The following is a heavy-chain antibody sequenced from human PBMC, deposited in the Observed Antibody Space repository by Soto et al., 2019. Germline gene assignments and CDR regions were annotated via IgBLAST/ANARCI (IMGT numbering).Heavy chain of an antibody. V-gene: IGHV4-59*08. CDR3: ARHYYYYGSGTYFDS. D-gene: IGHD3-10*01. Sequence: LSLTCTVSGGSISKYYWSWIRQPPGKGLEWIGYIYYSGNTNYNPSLKSRVTISVDTSKNQFSLRLSSVTAADTAVYYCARHYYYYGSGTYFDSWGQGTLVTVSS. CDR1: GGSISKYY. CDR2: IYYSGNT. J-gene: IGHJ4*02.